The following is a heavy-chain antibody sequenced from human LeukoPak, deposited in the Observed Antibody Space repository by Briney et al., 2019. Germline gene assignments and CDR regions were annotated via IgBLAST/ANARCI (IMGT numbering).Heavy chain of an antibody. V-gene: IGHV4-39*07. Sequence: SETLSLTCTVSSGSISTSNYYWGWVRQPPGKALEWIGNIFYSGSTYYSPSLKSRVTISLDTSRNQFSLKLNSVTAADTAVYYCAKSNGYGLIDIWGRGTMVTVSS. J-gene: IGHJ3*02. CDR1: SGSISTSNYY. CDR2: IFYSGST. CDR3: AKSNGYGLIDI. D-gene: IGHD3-10*01.